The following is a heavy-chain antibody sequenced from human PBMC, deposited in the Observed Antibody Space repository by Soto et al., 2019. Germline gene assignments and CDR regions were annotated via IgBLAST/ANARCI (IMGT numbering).Heavy chain of an antibody. Sequence: QVQLVESGGGVVQPGRSLRLSCAASGFTFSSYGMHWVRQAPGKGLEWVAVISYDGNNKYYADSVKGRFTISRDNFKNTLYLQMNSLRAEDTAMYYCAKDHLETTVTTPSSWGPGALVTVS. CDR1: GFTFSSYG. CDR2: ISYDGNNK. D-gene: IGHD4-17*01. CDR3: AKDHLETTVTTPSS. V-gene: IGHV3-30*18. J-gene: IGHJ5*02.